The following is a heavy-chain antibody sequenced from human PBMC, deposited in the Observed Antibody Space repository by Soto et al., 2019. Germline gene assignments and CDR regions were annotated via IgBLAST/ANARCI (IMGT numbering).Heavy chain of an antibody. Sequence: EVQLVESGGDLVQPGGSLRLSCVTSGLTFSNYWLSWVRQAPGKGLEWVANINQAGNKKYYVDSVKGRFTISRDNAKNSLSLQMNSLKAEDTAVYYCARDRGSGRYWGQGPLVTVSS. D-gene: IGHD2-8*02. CDR1: GLTFSNYW. J-gene: IGHJ4*02. CDR2: INQAGNKK. CDR3: ARDRGSGRY. V-gene: IGHV3-7*05.